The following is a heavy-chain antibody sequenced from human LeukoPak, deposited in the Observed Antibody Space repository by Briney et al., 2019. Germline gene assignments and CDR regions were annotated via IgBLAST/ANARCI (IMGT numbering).Heavy chain of an antibody. Sequence: SETLSLTCAVYGGSFSGYYWSWIRQPPGKGLEWIGEINHSGSTNYNPSLKSRVTISVDTSKNQFSLKLSSVTAADTAVYYCARVHYDSSGYYYNGGRWFDPWGQGTLVTVSS. J-gene: IGHJ5*02. CDR2: INHSGST. CDR1: GGSFSGYY. V-gene: IGHV4-34*01. CDR3: ARVHYDSSGYYYNGGRWFDP. D-gene: IGHD3-22*01.